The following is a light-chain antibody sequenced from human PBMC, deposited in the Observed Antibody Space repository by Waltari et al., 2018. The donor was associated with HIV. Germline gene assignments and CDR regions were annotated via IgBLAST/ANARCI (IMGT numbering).Light chain of an antibody. CDR3: AAWDDSLSGSWV. CDR1: SSNIGRNY. CDR2: RNN. J-gene: IGLJ3*02. V-gene: IGLV1-47*01. Sequence: QSVMTQPPSASGTPGQRVTISCSGSSSNIGRNYVNWYQQLPGTTPKLLIYRNNPPPSGVPDRFSGSKSGTSASLAISGRRSEDEADYYCAAWDDSLSGSWVFGGGTQVTVL.